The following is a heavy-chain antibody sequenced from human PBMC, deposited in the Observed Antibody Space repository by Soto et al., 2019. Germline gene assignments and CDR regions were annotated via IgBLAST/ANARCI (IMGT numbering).Heavy chain of an antibody. CDR3: ARPVWFGNMGYFDS. CDR2: INHSGST. V-gene: IGHV4-34*01. J-gene: IGHJ4*02. CDR1: GGSFNGYY. D-gene: IGHD3-10*01. Sequence: SETLSLTCDVYGGSFNGYYWTWICQPPGKGLEWIAEINHSGSTNYNPSLRSRVTMLVDTSKNQFSLKLTSVTAADTAVYSCARPVWFGNMGYFDSWGQGTLVTVSS.